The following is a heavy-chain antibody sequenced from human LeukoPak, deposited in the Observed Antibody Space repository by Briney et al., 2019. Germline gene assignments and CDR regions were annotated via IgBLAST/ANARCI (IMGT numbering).Heavy chain of an antibody. V-gene: IGHV3-15*05. CDR1: GFTVTNVC. D-gene: IGHD1-26*01. J-gene: IGHJ4*02. CDR2: LKSKSDGGTR. CDR3: VREVSGSFPT. Sequence: GGSLRLSCAASGFTVTNVCMNWVRQAPGKGLEWVGLLKSKSDGGTRDDAAPGKGRFTISRADSSKTLYLQMNSLKDEATADYYCVREVSGSFPTWGQGTQLTVSS.